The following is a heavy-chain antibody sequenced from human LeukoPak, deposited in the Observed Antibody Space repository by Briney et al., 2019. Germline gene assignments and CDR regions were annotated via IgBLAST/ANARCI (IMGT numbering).Heavy chain of an antibody. J-gene: IGHJ4*02. V-gene: IGHV4-34*01. D-gene: IGHD2-15*01. CDR3: ARGWAPVVVVAATLDY. CDR2: INHSGST. Sequence: GSLSLTCAVYGGSFSGYYWSWIRQPPGKGLEWIGEINHSGSTNYNPSLKSRVTISVDTSKNQFSLKLSSVTAADTAVYYCARGWAPVVVVAATLDYWGRGTLVTVSS. CDR1: GGSFSGYY.